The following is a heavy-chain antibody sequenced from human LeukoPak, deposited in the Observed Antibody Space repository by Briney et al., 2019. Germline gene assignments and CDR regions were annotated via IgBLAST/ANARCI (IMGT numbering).Heavy chain of an antibody. Sequence: GGSLRLSCAATGFTFSSYGMHWVRQAPGKGLEWVAVIWYDGSNKYYADSVKGRFTISRDNSKNTLYLQMNSLRAEDTAVYYCANYYSIGHGYFDYCGQGTLVTVSS. J-gene: IGHJ4*02. V-gene: IGHV3-33*06. D-gene: IGHD3-22*01. CDR3: ANYYSIGHGYFDY. CDR2: IWYDGSNK. CDR1: GFTFSSYG.